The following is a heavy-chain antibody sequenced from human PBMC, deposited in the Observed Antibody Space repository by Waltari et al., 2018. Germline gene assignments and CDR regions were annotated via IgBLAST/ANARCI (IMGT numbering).Heavy chain of an antibody. CDR2: INHSGST. CDR1: GGSFSGYY. J-gene: IGHJ4*02. CDR3: ASLPYYYDSSGYYKDY. D-gene: IGHD3-22*01. V-gene: IGHV4-34*01. Sequence: QVQLQQWGAGLLKPSETLSLTCAVYGGSFSGYYWSWIRQPPGKGLEWIGEINHSGSTNYHPSLKSAVTISVDTSKNQFSLKLSSVTAADTAVYYCASLPYYYDSSGYYKDYWGQGTLVTVSS.